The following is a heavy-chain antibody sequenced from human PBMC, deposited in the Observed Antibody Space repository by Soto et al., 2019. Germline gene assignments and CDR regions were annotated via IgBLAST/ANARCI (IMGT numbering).Heavy chain of an antibody. CDR1: GFFFGDYY. D-gene: IGHD2-15*01. Sequence: QVQLVESGGGLVTPAGSLRLSCAASGFFFGDYYMSWFRQAPGKGLEWVSNIFWRGEGTQYADSVQGRFTISRDNAKNSLYLYMTSLRAEDTAVYYCARVRGSGGGTHWYGYYFDYWGQGNQVIVSS. CDR3: ARVRGSGGGTHWYGYYFDY. V-gene: IGHV3-11*01. J-gene: IGHJ4*02. CDR2: IFWRGEGT.